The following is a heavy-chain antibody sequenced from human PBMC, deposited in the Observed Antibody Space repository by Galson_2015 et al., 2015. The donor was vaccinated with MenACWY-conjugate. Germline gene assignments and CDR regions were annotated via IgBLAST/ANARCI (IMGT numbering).Heavy chain of an antibody. CDR2: ISYDGTHE. D-gene: IGHD3-16*01. Sequence: SLRLSCAASGITFSNYAMHWVRQAPGKGLEWVAVISYDGTHEYYADSVKGRFTISRDNSKNTLYLQMNSLRAEDTAVYCCARDGVVTHHYYGMDVWGQGTTVTVSS. J-gene: IGHJ6*02. CDR1: GITFSNYA. V-gene: IGHV3-30*04. CDR3: ARDGVVTHHYYGMDV.